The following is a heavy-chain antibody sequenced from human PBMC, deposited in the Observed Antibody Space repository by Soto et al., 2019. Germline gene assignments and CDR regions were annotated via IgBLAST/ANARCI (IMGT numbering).Heavy chain of an antibody. CDR2: IIPILGIA. D-gene: IGHD2-2*01. Sequence: QVQLVQSGAEVKKPGSSVKVSCKASGGTFSSYTISWVRQAPGQGLEWMGRIIPILGIANYAQKFQGRVTITADKSTSTAYMELSSLRSEYTAVYYCARNKYQLLSAYYYYYGMDVWGQGTTVTVSS. V-gene: IGHV1-69*02. J-gene: IGHJ6*02. CDR3: ARNKYQLLSAYYYYYGMDV. CDR1: GGTFSSYT.